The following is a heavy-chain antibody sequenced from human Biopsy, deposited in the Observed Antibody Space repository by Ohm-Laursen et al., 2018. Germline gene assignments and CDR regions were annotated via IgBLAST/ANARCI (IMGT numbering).Heavy chain of an antibody. J-gene: IGHJ5*02. CDR3: ATGGQWPKPYLNWFDP. Sequence: PGTLSLTCTVSGGSITNYYWSWIRQPPGKGLEYIGYMYYNEGTNYNPSLKSRVTMSVDTSKNQFSLKLISVTPADTAVYYCATGGQWPKPYLNWFDPWGQGTLVTVSS. D-gene: IGHD6-19*01. CDR1: GGSITNYY. CDR2: MYYNEGT. V-gene: IGHV4-59*01.